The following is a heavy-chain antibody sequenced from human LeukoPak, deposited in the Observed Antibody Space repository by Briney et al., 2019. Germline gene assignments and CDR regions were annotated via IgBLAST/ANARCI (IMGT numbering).Heavy chain of an antibody. D-gene: IGHD3-10*01. J-gene: IGHJ4*02. CDR2: ISHSSSTI. V-gene: IGHV3-48*01. CDR1: GFTFRSYI. Sequence: GGALRLSCAASGFTFRSYIMNWVRQAPGKGLEWIAYISHSSSTIYYADSVKGRFTISRDNAKNSLFLQMNSLRAEDTAVYFCAKGVLWFGERQSGFDYWGQGTLVTVSS. CDR3: AKGVLWFGERQSGFDY.